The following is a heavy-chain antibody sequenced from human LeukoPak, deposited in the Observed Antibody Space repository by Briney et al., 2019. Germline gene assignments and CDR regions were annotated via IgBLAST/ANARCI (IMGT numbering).Heavy chain of an antibody. Sequence: ASVKVSCKASGYTFTSYAISWVRQAPGQGLEWMGRIIPILGIANYAQKFQGRVTITADKSTSTAYMELSSLRSEDTAVYYCARGAYYYDNPDYYFDYWGQGTLVTVSS. D-gene: IGHD3-22*01. CDR2: IIPILGIA. V-gene: IGHV1-69*04. CDR3: ARGAYYYDNPDYYFDY. CDR1: GYTFTSYA. J-gene: IGHJ4*02.